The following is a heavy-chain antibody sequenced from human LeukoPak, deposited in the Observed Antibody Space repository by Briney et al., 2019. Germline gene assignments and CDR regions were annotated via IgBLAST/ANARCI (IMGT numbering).Heavy chain of an antibody. J-gene: IGHJ3*01. CDR2: LGLTDTTV. CDR3: AREGFTGASLRAFDV. V-gene: IGHV3-11*04. CDR1: GFSLSDHY. Sequence: GGSLRLSCVGSGFSLSDHYMGWIRQGPGQGLEWVAYLGLTDTTVYYADSARGRFTVSRDKAHNSFHLHMDRLTVEDTVVYYCAREGFTGASLRAFDVWGQATMVTVSS. D-gene: IGHD1-1*01.